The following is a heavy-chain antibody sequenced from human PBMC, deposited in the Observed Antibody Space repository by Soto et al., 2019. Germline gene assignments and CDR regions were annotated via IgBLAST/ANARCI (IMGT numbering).Heavy chain of an antibody. CDR3: AKDEASGYEFDY. Sequence: QVQLVESGGGVVQPGRSLRLSCAASGFTFSSYGMHWVRQAPGKGLEWGAVISYDGSNKYYADSVKGRFTISRDNSKNTLYLQMNSLRAEDTAVYYCAKDEASGYEFDYWGQGTLVTVSS. V-gene: IGHV3-30*18. J-gene: IGHJ4*02. CDR1: GFTFSSYG. D-gene: IGHD5-12*01. CDR2: ISYDGSNK.